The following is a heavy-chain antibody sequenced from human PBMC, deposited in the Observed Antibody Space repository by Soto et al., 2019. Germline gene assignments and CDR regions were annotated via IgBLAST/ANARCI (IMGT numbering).Heavy chain of an antibody. CDR3: ATTVTHYAFDI. J-gene: IGHJ3*02. CDR2: IYHSGST. D-gene: IGHD4-17*01. CDR1: SGSISSSNW. V-gene: IGHV4-4*02. Sequence: TPSETLSLTCAVSSGSISSSNWWSWVRQPPGKGLEWIGEIYHSGSTNYNPSLKSRVTISVDKSKNQFSLKLSSVAAADTAVYYCATTVTHYAFDIWGQGTMVTVSS.